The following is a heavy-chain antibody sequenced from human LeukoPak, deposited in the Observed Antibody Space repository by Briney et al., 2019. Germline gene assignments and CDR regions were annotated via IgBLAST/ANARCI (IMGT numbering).Heavy chain of an antibody. V-gene: IGHV1-24*01. D-gene: IGHD2-21*01. CDR2: FDPENGEM. CDR1: GYTLTQLV. Sequence: GASVKGSCKGSGYTLTQLVIHWVRQAPGEGLEWVGGFDPENGEMIYAQKFQGRVTMSEDTPTDTAYMDWSSLRSEDTAIYYCATVSSFASNFYSYFWGQGTLVTVSS. J-gene: IGHJ4*02. CDR3: ATVSSFASNFYSYF.